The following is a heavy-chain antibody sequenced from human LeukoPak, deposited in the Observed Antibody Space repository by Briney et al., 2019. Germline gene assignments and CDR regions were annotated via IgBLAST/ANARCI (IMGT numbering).Heavy chain of an antibody. D-gene: IGHD3-22*01. CDR1: GFTFSSYA. CDR2: ISGSGGST. CDR3: ARTGVFYDSSGYLDY. Sequence: GGSLRLSCAASGFTFSSYAMSWVRQAPGKGLEWVSAISGSGGSTYYADSVKGRFTISRDNVKNSLYLQMNSLRAEDTAVYYCARTGVFYDSSGYLDYWGQGTLVTVSS. V-gene: IGHV3-23*01. J-gene: IGHJ4*02.